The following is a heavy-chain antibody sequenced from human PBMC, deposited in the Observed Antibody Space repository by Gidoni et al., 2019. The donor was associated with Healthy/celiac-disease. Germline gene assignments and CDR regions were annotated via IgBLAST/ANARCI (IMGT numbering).Heavy chain of an antibody. CDR2: ISYDGSNK. CDR3: ARSGYCSSTSCYTVYYYYGMDV. V-gene: IGHV3-30-3*01. CDR1: GFTFSSYA. Sequence: QVQLVESGGGVVQPGRSLRLSCAASGFTFSSYAMHWVRQAPGKGLEWVAVISYDGSNKYYADSVKGRFTISRDNSKNTLYLQMNSLRAEDTAVYYCARSGYCSSTSCYTVYYYYGMDVWGQGTTVTVSS. D-gene: IGHD2-2*02. J-gene: IGHJ6*02.